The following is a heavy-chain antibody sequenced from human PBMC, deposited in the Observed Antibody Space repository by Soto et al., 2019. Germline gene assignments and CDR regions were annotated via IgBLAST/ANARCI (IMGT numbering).Heavy chain of an antibody. CDR1: GFTFSSYD. D-gene: IGHD2-21*02. Sequence: PGGSLRLSCAASGFTFSSYDMSWVRQAPGKGLEWVSTISGTGVRTYYADSVKGRFTITRDNSKYTLYLQMNSLRAEDTAVYYCAKAVTPYYYGMGVWGQGTKVTVSS. CDR3: AKAVTPYYYGMGV. J-gene: IGHJ6*02. CDR2: ISGTGVRT. V-gene: IGHV3-23*01.